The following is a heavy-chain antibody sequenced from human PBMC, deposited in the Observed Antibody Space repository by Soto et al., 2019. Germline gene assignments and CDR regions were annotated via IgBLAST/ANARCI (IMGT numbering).Heavy chain of an antibody. Sequence: PSETLSLTCNVSGASISSYNYWGWFRQPPGKGLEWVSAISGSGGSTYYADSVKGRFTISRDNSKNTLYLQMNSLRAEDTAVYYCAKDPASIAAAGPFDYWGQGTLVT. CDR3: AKDPASIAAAGPFDY. J-gene: IGHJ4*02. D-gene: IGHD6-13*01. V-gene: IGHV3-23*01. CDR1: GASISSYN. CDR2: ISGSGGST.